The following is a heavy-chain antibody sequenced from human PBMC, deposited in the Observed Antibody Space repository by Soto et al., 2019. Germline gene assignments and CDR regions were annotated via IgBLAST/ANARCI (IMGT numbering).Heavy chain of an antibody. J-gene: IGHJ5*02. V-gene: IGHV1-18*01. Sequence: GASMKVTCKASGYTFTSYGISWVRQAPGQGLEWMGWISAYNGNTNYAQKLQGRVTMTTDTSTSTAYMELRSLRSDDTAVYYCARDGDVDTAMVGNWFDPWGQGTLVTVSS. CDR3: ARDGDVDTAMVGNWFDP. CDR1: GYTFTSYG. D-gene: IGHD5-18*01. CDR2: ISAYNGNT.